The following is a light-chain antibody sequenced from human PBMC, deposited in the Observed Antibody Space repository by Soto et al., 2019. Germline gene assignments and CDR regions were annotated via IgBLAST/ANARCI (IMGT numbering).Light chain of an antibody. J-gene: IGKJ5*01. Sequence: DIQMTQSPSSLSASVGDRVTITCRASQSISSYLNWYQQKPGKAPKLLIYAASSLQSGVPSRFSGSGSGTDFTLIISSLQPEDFATYYCQQSYSTPITFGQGTRLEIK. CDR1: QSISSY. CDR2: AAS. V-gene: IGKV1-39*01. CDR3: QQSYSTPIT.